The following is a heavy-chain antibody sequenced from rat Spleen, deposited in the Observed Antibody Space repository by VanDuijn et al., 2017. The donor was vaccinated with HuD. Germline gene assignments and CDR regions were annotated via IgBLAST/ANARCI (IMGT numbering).Heavy chain of an antibody. CDR3: SPLPGYNLDH. V-gene: IGHV5-31*01. CDR1: GFTFNNYW. D-gene: IGHD1-4*01. CDR2: ISNFDDT. Sequence: EVQLVESGGGRVQPGRSLKLSCVASGFTFNNYWMTWIRQAPGKGLEWVASISNFDDTYYSASVKGRFSISRDNAKSTLYLQMNSLRSEDTATYYCSPLPGYNLDHWGQGVMVTASS. J-gene: IGHJ2*01.